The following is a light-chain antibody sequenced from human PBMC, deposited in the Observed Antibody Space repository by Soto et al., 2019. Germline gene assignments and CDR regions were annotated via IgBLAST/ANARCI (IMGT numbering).Light chain of an antibody. J-gene: IGKJ1*01. Sequence: ENVLTQSPSTLCLSPGEGATLTCRASQSVSQDYLAWYQQKPGLAPRLLIYDAHRRATGIPDRFSGSGSGTEFTLTISSLQPDDFATYYCQQYNSYSRTFGQGTKVDIK. V-gene: IGKV3D-20*01. CDR3: QQYNSYSRT. CDR1: QSVSQDY. CDR2: DAH.